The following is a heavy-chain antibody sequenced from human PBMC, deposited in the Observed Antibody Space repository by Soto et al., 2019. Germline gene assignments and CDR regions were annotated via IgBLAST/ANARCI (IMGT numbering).Heavy chain of an antibody. J-gene: IGHJ4*02. CDR3: ARGFGSGSYYYXD. D-gene: IGHD3-10*01. CDR2: IYPDGRA. CDR1: GFTFSSYG. V-gene: IGHV3-53*04. Sequence: PGGSLRLSCAASGFTFSSYGMHWVRQAPGKGLEWVSVIYPDGRAYYADSVKGRFTISRHSSEDTLFLQMNSLKREDTAVYYCARGFGSGSYYYXDWGQGSLVXVSS.